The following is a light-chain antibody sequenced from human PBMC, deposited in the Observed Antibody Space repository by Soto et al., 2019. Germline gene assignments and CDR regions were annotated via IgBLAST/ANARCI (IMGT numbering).Light chain of an antibody. CDR1: QSVSSNS. Sequence: EIVLTQSPGTLSLSPGERVTLSCRASQSVSSNSLAWYLQKPGQAPRLLIYGASSRATGIPDRFSGSGSGTDFTLTISRLEPEAFAVYYCQQYGSSPPNTFGQGTKLEIK. J-gene: IGKJ2*01. CDR2: GAS. CDR3: QQYGSSPPNT. V-gene: IGKV3-20*01.